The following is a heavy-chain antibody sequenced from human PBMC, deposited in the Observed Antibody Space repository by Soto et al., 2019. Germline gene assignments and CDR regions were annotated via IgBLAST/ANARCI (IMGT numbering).Heavy chain of an antibody. V-gene: IGHV1-69*13. Sequence: SVKVSCKASGGTFSSYAISWVRQAPGQGLEWMGGIIPIFGTANYAQKFQGRVTITADESTSTAYMELSSLRSEDTAVYYCAALWSGYYLMNVYGMDVWGQGTTVTVSS. CDR3: AALWSGYYLMNVYGMDV. J-gene: IGHJ6*02. D-gene: IGHD3-3*01. CDR1: GGTFSSYA. CDR2: IIPIFGTA.